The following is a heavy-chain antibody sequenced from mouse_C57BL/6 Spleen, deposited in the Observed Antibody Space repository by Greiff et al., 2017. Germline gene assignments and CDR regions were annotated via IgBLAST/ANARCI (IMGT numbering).Heavy chain of an antibody. V-gene: IGHV5-6*01. CDR2: ISSGGSYT. CDR1: GFTFSSYG. D-gene: IGHD1-1*01. CDR3: ARHKPPITTVVAEYAMDY. Sequence: EVKLVESGGDLVKPGGSLKLSCAASGFTFSSYGMSWVRQTPDKRLEWVATISSGGSYTYYPDSVKGRFTISRDNAKNTLYLQMSSLKSEDTAMYYCARHKPPITTVVAEYAMDYWGQGTSVTVSS. J-gene: IGHJ4*01.